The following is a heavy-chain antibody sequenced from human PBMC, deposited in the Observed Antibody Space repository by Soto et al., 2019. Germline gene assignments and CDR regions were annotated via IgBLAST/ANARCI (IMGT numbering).Heavy chain of an antibody. V-gene: IGHV3-7*01. CDR1: GFTFSSYW. CDR2: IKQDGSEK. J-gene: IGHJ6*02. Sequence: GSLRLSCAASGFTFSSYWMSWVRQAPGKGLEWVANIKQDGSEKYYVDSVKGRFTISRDNAKNSLYLQMNSLRAEDTAVYYXXXXNXXXXXXXXXXXXXXXVXXQRPXXXVSS. CDR3: XXXNXXXXXXXXXXXXXXXV.